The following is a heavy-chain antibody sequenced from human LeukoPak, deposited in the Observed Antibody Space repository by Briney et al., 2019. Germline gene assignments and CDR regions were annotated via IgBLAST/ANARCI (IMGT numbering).Heavy chain of an antibody. Sequence: GGSLRLSCAASGFTFSSYTMNWVRQAPGKGLQWVSYISSTSTTIFYADSVKGRFTISRDNAKNSLYLQMNSLTAEDTAVYYCANSGILTGYYKAGFDYWGQGTLVTVSS. CDR2: ISSTSTTI. CDR3: ANSGILTGYYKAGFDY. V-gene: IGHV3-48*01. J-gene: IGHJ4*02. D-gene: IGHD3-9*01. CDR1: GFTFSSYT.